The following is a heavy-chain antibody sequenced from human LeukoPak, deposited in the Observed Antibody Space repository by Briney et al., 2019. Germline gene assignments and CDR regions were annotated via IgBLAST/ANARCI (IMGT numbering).Heavy chain of an antibody. D-gene: IGHD3-9*01. Sequence: GASVKVSCKASGYTFSGYYMHWVRQAPGQGLEWMGRINPNSGGTSYAQKFQGRVTMTRDTSTSTVYMELSSLRSEDTAVYYCARLYDISNHWFDPWGQGTLVTVSS. CDR1: GYTFSGYY. CDR2: INPNSGGT. V-gene: IGHV1-2*06. CDR3: ARLYDISNHWFDP. J-gene: IGHJ5*02.